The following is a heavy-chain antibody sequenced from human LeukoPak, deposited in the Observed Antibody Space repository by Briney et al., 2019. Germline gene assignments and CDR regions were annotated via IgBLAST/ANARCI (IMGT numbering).Heavy chain of an antibody. D-gene: IGHD3-10*01. CDR1: GYTFTGYY. CDR3: ARDGGHYGSVD. Sequence: ASVKVSCKASGYTFTGYYMHWVRQAPGQGREWRGWINPNSGGTNYAQKFKGRVTITRDTSISTAYMELSRLRSDDTAVYYCARDGGHYGSVDWGQGTLVTVSS. J-gene: IGHJ4*02. V-gene: IGHV1-2*02. CDR2: INPNSGGT.